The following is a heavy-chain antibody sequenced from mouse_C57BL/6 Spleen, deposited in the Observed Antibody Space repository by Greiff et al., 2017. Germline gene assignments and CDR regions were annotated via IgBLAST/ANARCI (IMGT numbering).Heavy chain of an antibody. CDR1: GYTFTSYW. D-gene: IGHD1-1*01. CDR3: ARDYYGSRGDY. J-gene: IGHJ2*01. Sequence: QVQLQQPGAELVRPGSSVKLSCKASGYTFTSYWMDWVKQRPGQGLEWIGNIYPSDSENHYNQKFKDKATLTVDKSSSTAYMQLSSLTSEDSAVYYCARDYYGSRGDYWGQGTTRTVAS. V-gene: IGHV1-61*01. CDR2: IYPSDSEN.